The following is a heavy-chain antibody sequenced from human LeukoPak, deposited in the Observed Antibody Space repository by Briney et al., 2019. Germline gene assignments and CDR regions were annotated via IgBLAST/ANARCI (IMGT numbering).Heavy chain of an antibody. CDR2: IGTAGDT. V-gene: IGHV3-13*01. J-gene: IGHJ3*02. CDR3: ARSDYHNSGSHTVFDAFDI. Sequence: GGSLRLSCAASGFTFSIYAMHWARQATGKGLEWVSAIGTAGDTFYPGSVKGRFTISRENAKNSLYLQMNSLRAEDTAVYYCARSDYHNSGSHTVFDAFDIWGQGTRVTVSS. CDR1: GFTFSIYA. D-gene: IGHD3-10*01.